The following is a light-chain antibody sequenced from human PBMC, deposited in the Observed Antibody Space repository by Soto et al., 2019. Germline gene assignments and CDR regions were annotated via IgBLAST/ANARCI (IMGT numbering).Light chain of an antibody. V-gene: IGLV2-14*02. Sequence: QSVLTQPASVSGSPGQSITISCTGSISDVGSYDLVSWYQQHPGKAPKLMIYQVGRRPSGVSNRFFGSKSGNTASLAISGLQPEDEADYYCSSYTTTSNYVFGTGTKVTVL. J-gene: IGLJ1*01. CDR2: QVG. CDR1: ISDVGSYDL. CDR3: SSYTTTSNYV.